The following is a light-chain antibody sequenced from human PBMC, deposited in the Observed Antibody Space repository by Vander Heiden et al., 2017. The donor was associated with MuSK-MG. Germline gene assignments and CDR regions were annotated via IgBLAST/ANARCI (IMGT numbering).Light chain of an antibody. Sequence: DIQMTQSPSSLSASVGDRVSITCRASQSISRSLNWYQQKPGKAPQLLIYAASSLQSGVPSRFSGSGSGTDFTLTISSLQPEDFATYYCQQSYSTPQFTFGPGTKVDIK. CDR2: AAS. CDR1: QSISRS. CDR3: QQSYSTPQFT. V-gene: IGKV1-39*01. J-gene: IGKJ3*01.